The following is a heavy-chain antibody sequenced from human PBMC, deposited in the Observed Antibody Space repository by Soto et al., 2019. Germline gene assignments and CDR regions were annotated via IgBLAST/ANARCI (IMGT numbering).Heavy chain of an antibody. CDR3: ARTYSNYAYYYFGMDV. Sequence: GEALKTSCKGSGYSFTSYWIGWVRQMPGKGLEWMGIIYPGDSDTRYSPSFQGQVTISADKSISTAYLQWSSLKASDTALYYCARTYSNYAYYYFGMDVWGQGTTVTVSS. CDR2: IYPGDSDT. D-gene: IGHD4-4*01. CDR1: GYSFTSYW. V-gene: IGHV5-51*01. J-gene: IGHJ6*02.